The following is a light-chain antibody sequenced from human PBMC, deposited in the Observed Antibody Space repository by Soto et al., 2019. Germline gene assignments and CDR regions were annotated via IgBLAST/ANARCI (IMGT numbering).Light chain of an antibody. V-gene: IGLV2-14*01. Sequence: QSALTQPASVSGSPGQSITISCTGTSSDDGGYNFVSWYQQHPDKATKLMNYDVTNRPSGVSNRFYGSKSGNTASLTISGLQAEDEADYYCSSYTSISTYVFGTGTKVTVL. CDR3: SSYTSISTYV. CDR2: DVT. J-gene: IGLJ1*01. CDR1: SSDDGGYNF.